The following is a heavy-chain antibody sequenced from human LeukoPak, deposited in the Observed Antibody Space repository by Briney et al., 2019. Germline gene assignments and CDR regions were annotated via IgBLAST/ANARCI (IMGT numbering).Heavy chain of an antibody. CDR1: XGSXXXXY. D-gene: IGHD1-26*01. V-gene: IGHV4-34*01. J-gene: IGHJ5*02. CDR2: INHSGST. CDR3: ARGRREYSGSYRSNWFDP. Sequence: XGSXXXXYWSWIRXPPGKGLEWIGEINHSGSTNYNPSLESRVTISVDTSKNQFSLKLSSVTAADTAVYYCARGRREYSGSYRSNWFDPWGQGTLVTVSS.